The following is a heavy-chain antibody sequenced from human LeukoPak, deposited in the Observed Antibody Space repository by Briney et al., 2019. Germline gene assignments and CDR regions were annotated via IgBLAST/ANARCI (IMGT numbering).Heavy chain of an antibody. CDR3: ARDYPYSYYMNV. CDR1: GFTFSSYA. Sequence: GGSLRLSCAASGFTFSSYAMHWVRQAPGKGLEWVSSISSSSDYIYYADSVKGRFTISRDNAKNLLYLQMNSLRAEDTAVYYCARDYPYSYYMNVWGNGTTVTVSS. V-gene: IGHV3-21*01. D-gene: IGHD4-11*01. J-gene: IGHJ6*03. CDR2: ISSSSDYI.